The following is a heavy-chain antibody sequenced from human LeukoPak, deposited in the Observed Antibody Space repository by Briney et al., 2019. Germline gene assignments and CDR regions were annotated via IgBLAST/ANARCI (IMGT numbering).Heavy chain of an antibody. CDR1: GFTFSSYA. CDR3: SKTSDSGGYCEEPYYFDY. Sequence: PGGSLRLFYAASGFTFSSYAMSWVRQAPGKGLEWVSAISGSGGSTYYADSVKGRFTISRDNSKNTLYLQMNSLRAEDTAVYYCSKTSDSGGYCEEPYYFDYWAQETLVSVSS. V-gene: IGHV3-23*01. D-gene: IGHD3-22*01. CDR2: ISGSGGST. J-gene: IGHJ4*02.